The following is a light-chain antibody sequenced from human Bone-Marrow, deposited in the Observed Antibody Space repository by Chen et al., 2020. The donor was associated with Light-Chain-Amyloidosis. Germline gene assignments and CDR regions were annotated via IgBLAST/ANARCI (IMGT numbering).Light chain of an antibody. V-gene: IGKV3-20*01. CDR2: GSS. Sequence: EIVLTQSPGTLSLSPGEGANLSCRASQTISSNYLTGYQQKFGQAPRLLIYGSSSRATGIPDRFTGSGSGTDFTLTINRLGPEDFAMYYCQQYGNSPLTFGGGTKVEIK. CDR1: QTISSNY. J-gene: IGKJ4*01. CDR3: QQYGNSPLT.